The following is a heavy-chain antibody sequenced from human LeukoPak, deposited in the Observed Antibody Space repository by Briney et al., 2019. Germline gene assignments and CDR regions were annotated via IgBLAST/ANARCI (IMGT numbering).Heavy chain of an antibody. D-gene: IGHD3-3*01. V-gene: IGHV2-5*01. CDR1: GFSLSTSGVG. J-gene: IGHJ3*02. Sequence: ESGPTLVNPTQTLTLTCTFSGFSLSTSGVGVGWIRQPPGEALEWLALIYWNDDKRYSPSLKSRLTITKDTSKNQVVLTMTNMDPVDTATYYCAHRVDYDFWSGYRGGAFDIWGQGTMVTVSS. CDR2: IYWNDDK. CDR3: AHRVDYDFWSGYRGGAFDI.